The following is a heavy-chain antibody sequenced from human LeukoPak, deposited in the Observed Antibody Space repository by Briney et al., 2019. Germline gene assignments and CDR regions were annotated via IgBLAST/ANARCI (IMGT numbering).Heavy chain of an antibody. CDR2: IYYSGST. CDR1: GDSITTSSYY. CDR3: ARLETYDSTLDY. J-gene: IGHJ4*02. Sequence: SETLSLTCTVSGDSITTSSYYWGWIRQPPGKGLEWIGNIYYSGSTYYNPSLKTRVTISVDTSKNQFSLWLSSVTAADTAVYYCARLETYDSTLDYWGQGTLVTVSS. V-gene: IGHV4-39*01. D-gene: IGHD3-22*01.